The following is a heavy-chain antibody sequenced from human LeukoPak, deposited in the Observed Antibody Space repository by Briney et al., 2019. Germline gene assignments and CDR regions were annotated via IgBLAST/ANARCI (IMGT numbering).Heavy chain of an antibody. D-gene: IGHD3-22*01. V-gene: IGHV1-69-2*01. Sequence: ASVKISCXVSGYTFTDYYMHWVQQAHGKGLEWMGLVDPEDGETIYAEKFQGRVTITADTSTDTAYMELSSLRSEDTAVYYCATDPYYYDSSGLSKRFDPWGQGTLVTVSS. J-gene: IGHJ5*02. CDR2: VDPEDGET. CDR3: ATDPYYYDSSGLSKRFDP. CDR1: GYTFTDYY.